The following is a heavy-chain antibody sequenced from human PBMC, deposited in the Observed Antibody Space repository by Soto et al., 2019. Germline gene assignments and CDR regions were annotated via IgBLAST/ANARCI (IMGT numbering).Heavy chain of an antibody. CDR2: LNPNSGNT. V-gene: IGHV1-8*01. Sequence: QVQLVQSGAEVKKPGASVKVSCKASGYTFTSYDINWVRQAPGQGLEWMGWLNPNSGNTGYTQKFQGRVTMTMSTSTNFAYLEQSSLTYEDEAVYYCARGRGYRGYDYERKKFDYWGQGTLVTVSS. CDR1: GYTFTSYD. CDR3: ARGRGYRGYDYERKKFDY. D-gene: IGHD5-12*01. J-gene: IGHJ4*02.